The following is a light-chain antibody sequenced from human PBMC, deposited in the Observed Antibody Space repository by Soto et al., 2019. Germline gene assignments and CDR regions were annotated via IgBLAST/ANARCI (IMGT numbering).Light chain of an antibody. CDR3: VLYMGSGAGV. CDR1: SGSVSTSYY. Sequence: QAVVTQEPSFSVSPGGTVTLTCGLSSGSVSTSYYPSWYQQTPGQAPRTLIYSTNTRSSGVPDRFSGSILGNKAALTITGAQADDESDYYCVLYMGSGAGVLGGGTKVTVL. CDR2: STN. J-gene: IGLJ3*02. V-gene: IGLV8-61*01.